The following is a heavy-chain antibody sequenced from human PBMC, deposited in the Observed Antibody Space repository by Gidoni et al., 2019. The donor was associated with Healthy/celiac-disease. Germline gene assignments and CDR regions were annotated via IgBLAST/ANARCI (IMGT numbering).Heavy chain of an antibody. CDR2: IIPIFGTA. CDR3: ARDERGHTRFLEWIPYGMDV. V-gene: IGHV1-69*06. Sequence: QVQLVQSGAEVTKPGSSVKVSCKASGGTFSSYAISWVRQAPGQGLEWMGGIIPIFGTANDAQKFQGRVTITADKSTSTAYMELSSLRSEDTAVYYCARDERGHTRFLEWIPYGMDVWGQGTTVTVSS. CDR1: GGTFSSYA. D-gene: IGHD3-3*01. J-gene: IGHJ6*02.